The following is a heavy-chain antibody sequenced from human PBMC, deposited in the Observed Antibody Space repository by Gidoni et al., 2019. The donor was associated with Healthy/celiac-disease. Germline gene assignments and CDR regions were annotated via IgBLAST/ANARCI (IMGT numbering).Heavy chain of an antibody. V-gene: IGHV3-23*01. CDR2: ISGSGGST. Sequence: EVQLLESGGGLVQPGGSLRLSCAASGFTFSSYAMSWARPAPGKGLEWVSAISGSGGSTYYADTVKGRFTISRDNSKNTLYLQMNSLRAEDTAVYYCAKDQGEYYYGSGSYRPYYYYYGMDVWGQGTTVTVSS. CDR3: AKDQGEYYYGSGSYRPYYYYYGMDV. D-gene: IGHD3-10*01. CDR1: GFTFSSYA. J-gene: IGHJ6*02.